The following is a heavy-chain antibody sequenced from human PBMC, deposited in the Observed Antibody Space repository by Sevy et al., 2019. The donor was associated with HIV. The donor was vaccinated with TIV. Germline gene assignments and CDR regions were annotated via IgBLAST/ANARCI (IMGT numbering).Heavy chain of an antibody. J-gene: IGHJ5*01. V-gene: IGHV3-66*01. D-gene: IGHD5-18*01. Sequence: GGCLRLSCAASGFTVSSNYMTWVRQAPGKGLEGVSVIYSDGTTYHAYSVKDRFTISRDNSKNTLYLQMNSLRAEDTAVYYCARGKSGYGYGLNSWGQGTLVTVSS. CDR1: GFTVSSNY. CDR3: ARGKSGYGYGLNS. CDR2: IYSDGTT.